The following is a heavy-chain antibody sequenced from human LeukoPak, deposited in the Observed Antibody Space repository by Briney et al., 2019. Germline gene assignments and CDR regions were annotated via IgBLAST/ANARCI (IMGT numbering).Heavy chain of an antibody. CDR1: GFTFSSYA. CDR3: ARERTQGYCSSTSCYIRVFDY. J-gene: IGHJ4*02. D-gene: IGHD2-2*01. CDR2: IKQDGSEK. Sequence: GSLRLSCAASGFTFSSYAMSWVRQAPGKGLEWVANIKQDGSEKYYVDSVKGRFTISRDNAKNSLYLQMNSLRAEDTAVYYCARERTQGYCSSTSCYIRVFDYWGQGTLVTVSS. V-gene: IGHV3-7*01.